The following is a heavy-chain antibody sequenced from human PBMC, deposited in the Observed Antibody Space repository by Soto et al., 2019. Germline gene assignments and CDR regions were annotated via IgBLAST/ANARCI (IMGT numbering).Heavy chain of an antibody. V-gene: IGHV3-23*01. J-gene: IGHJ1*01. CDR2: ISQTGGTS. CDR3: ARSLEDYSTNNFYDP. Sequence: GGSLRLSCVTSGFDFKTYAMTWIRHIPGKGLQWVSTISQTGGTSYYVDSVRGRFTISRDNSDNVLFLQMDALRIEDTAMYYCARSLEDYSTNNFYDPWGQGTLVTVSS. CDR1: GFDFKTYA. D-gene: IGHD3-3*01.